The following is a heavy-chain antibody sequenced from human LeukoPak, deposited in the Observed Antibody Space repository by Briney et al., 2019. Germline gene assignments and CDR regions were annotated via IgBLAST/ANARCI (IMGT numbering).Heavy chain of an antibody. D-gene: IGHD1-26*01. CDR3: ARGATELVY. Sequence: SETLSLTCTVSGGSISRYYWSWIRQPPGKGLEWIGYIYDSGSTNYNPSLKSRVTISVDTSKSQFSLKLSSVTAADTAVYYCARGATELVYWGQGTLVTVSS. J-gene: IGHJ4*02. CDR1: GGSISRYY. V-gene: IGHV4-59*01. CDR2: IYDSGST.